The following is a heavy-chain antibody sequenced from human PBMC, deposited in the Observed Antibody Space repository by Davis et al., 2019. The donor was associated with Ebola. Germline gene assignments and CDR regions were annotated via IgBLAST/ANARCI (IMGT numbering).Heavy chain of an antibody. D-gene: IGHD4-17*01. V-gene: IGHV1-18*04. CDR1: GYTFTSYG. J-gene: IGHJ6*02. Sequence: AASVKVSCKASGYTFTSYGISWVRQALGQGLEWMGWISAYNGNTNYAQNLQGRVTMTTDTSTSTAYMELRSLRSDDTAVYYCARDPTYGDYGYYYGMDVWGQGTTVTVSS. CDR3: ARDPTYGDYGYYYGMDV. CDR2: ISAYNGNT.